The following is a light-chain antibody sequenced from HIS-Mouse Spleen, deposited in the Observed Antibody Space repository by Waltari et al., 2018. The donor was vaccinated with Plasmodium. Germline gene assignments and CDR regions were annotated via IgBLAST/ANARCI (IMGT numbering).Light chain of an antibody. CDR3: HQSSSLPT. CDR2: YAS. CDR1: QSIGSS. V-gene: IGKV6-21*01. J-gene: IGKJ1*01. Sequence: EIVLTQSPDFQSVTAKEKVTITCRASQSIGSSLHWYQQKPDQSPKLLIKYASQSFSGVPSRLRGSGSGTEFTLTIHSLEPEDAETDYCHQSSSLPTFGQGTKVEIK.